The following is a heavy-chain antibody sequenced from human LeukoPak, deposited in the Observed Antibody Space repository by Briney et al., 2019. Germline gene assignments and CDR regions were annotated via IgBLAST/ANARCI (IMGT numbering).Heavy chain of an antibody. D-gene: IGHD3-22*01. CDR3: ARGLPYYYDSSGYYT. V-gene: IGHV1-2*02. J-gene: IGHJ5*02. Sequence: GASVKVSCKASGYTFTGYYMHWVRQAPGQGLEWMGWINPNSGGTNYAQKFQGRVTMTRDTSISTAYMELSRLRSDDTAVYYCARGLPYYYDSSGYYTWGQGTLVTVSS. CDR1: GYTFTGYY. CDR2: INPNSGGT.